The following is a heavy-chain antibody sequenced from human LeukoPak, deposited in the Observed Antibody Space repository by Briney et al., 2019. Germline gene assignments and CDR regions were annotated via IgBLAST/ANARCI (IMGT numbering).Heavy chain of an antibody. J-gene: IGHJ4*02. V-gene: IGHV3-30*02. Sequence: GGSLRLSCAASGFTFITCGMHWVRQGPGKGLEWVAFIRYDGSSKYYADSVKGRFIISRDNSKNPLYLQMNSLTAEDTAVYYCARDWFHAIDYWGQGTLVTVSS. CDR3: ARDWFHAIDY. D-gene: IGHD2/OR15-2a*01. CDR2: IRYDGSSK. CDR1: GFTFITCG.